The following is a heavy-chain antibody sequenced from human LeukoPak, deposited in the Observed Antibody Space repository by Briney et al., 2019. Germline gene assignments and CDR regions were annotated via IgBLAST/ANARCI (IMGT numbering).Heavy chain of an antibody. D-gene: IGHD1-26*01. CDR2: ISLAGQT. V-gene: IGHV4/OR15-8*02. CDR3: SRESGPFCPFGY. CDR1: GGSISGTNW. Sequence: SETLSLTCGVSGGSISGTNWWSWVRPPPGQGLEWIGEISLAGQTNYNPSLNGRVTMSLDKSSNQLSLHLTSVTAADTATYYCSRESGPFCPFGYWGQGTLVIVSS. J-gene: IGHJ4*02.